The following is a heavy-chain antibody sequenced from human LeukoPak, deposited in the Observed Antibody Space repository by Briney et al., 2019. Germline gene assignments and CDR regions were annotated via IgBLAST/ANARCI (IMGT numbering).Heavy chain of an antibody. V-gene: IGHV1-2*02. D-gene: IGHD2-2*01. Sequence: ASVKVSCKASGYTFTGYYMHWVRQAPGQGLEWMGWINPNSGGTNYAQKFQGRVTMTRDTSISTAYMELSRLRSDDTAVYYCARDEYCSSTSCTDYWGQGTLVTVSS. CDR1: GYTFTGYY. CDR2: INPNSGGT. CDR3: ARDEYCSSTSCTDY. J-gene: IGHJ4*02.